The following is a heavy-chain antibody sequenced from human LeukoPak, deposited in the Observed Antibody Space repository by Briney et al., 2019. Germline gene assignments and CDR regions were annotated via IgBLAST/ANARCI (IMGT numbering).Heavy chain of an antibody. CDR1: GFTFSTYG. CDR3: AKRVPYSSSSVYFDY. V-gene: IGHV3-23*01. Sequence: GGSLRLSCTASGFTFSTYGMNWVRQAPGKGLESVSSISDDGRNTYYTDSVKGRFTVSRDNSKNTLYLQMNGLRADDTAVYYCAKRVPYSSSSVYFDYWGQGILVTVSS. CDR2: ISDDGRNT. J-gene: IGHJ4*02. D-gene: IGHD6-6*01.